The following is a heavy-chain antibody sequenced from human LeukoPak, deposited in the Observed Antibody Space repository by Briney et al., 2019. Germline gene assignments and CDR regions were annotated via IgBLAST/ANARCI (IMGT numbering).Heavy chain of an antibody. V-gene: IGHV3-30-3*01. CDR1: GFTFSSYA. CDR2: ISYDGSNK. D-gene: IGHD5-18*01. Sequence: GGSLRFSCAASGFTFSSYAMHWVRQAPGKGLEWVAVISYDGSNKYYADSVKGRFTISRDNSKNTLYLQMNSLRAEDTAVYYCARGDTAMVSYYFDYWGQGTLVTVSS. CDR3: ARGDTAMVSYYFDY. J-gene: IGHJ4*02.